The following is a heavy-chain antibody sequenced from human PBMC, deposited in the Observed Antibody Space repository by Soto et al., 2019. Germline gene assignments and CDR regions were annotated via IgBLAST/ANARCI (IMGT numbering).Heavy chain of an antibody. V-gene: IGHV3-23*01. CDR1: GFTFSSYA. CDR3: AKADTSDWWKNWFDP. J-gene: IGHJ5*02. Sequence: EVQLLESGGDLVQPGGSLRLSCAASGFTFSSYAMNWVRQAPGKGLEWVSVISGSGDSTHYADSVKGRFTISRDTSKNTLYQQMSRLRVDATAVYYCAKADTSDWWKNWFDPWGQGTLVTVSS. CDR2: ISGSGDST. D-gene: IGHD2-8*02.